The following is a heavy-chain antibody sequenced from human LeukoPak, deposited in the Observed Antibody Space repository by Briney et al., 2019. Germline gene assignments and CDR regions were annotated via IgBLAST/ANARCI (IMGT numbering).Heavy chain of an antibody. CDR2: ISGSGGST. CDR3: AKRAAPPQWFDP. J-gene: IGHJ5*02. V-gene: IGHV3-23*01. D-gene: IGHD6-6*01. Sequence: GGSLRLSCAAPGFTFSSYAMSWVRQAPGKGLEWVSAISGSGGSTYYADSVKGRFTISRDNSENTLYLQMNSLRAEDTAVYYCAKRAAPPQWFDPWGQGTLVTVSS. CDR1: GFTFSSYA.